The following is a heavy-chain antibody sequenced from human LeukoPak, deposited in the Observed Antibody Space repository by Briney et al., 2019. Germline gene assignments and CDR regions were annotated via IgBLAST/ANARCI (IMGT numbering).Heavy chain of an antibody. Sequence: SETVSLTCTVSGGTINSYDCSWIRQPPWKGLEWIECIYYSGSTSYNPSLKSRVTISVDTSKNQFSLKLNSVTAADTAMYYCARLFHPALSGNYPFDYWGQGTLVTVSS. CDR2: IYYSGST. CDR3: ARLFHPALSGNYPFDY. J-gene: IGHJ4*02. V-gene: IGHV4-59*01. CDR1: GGTINSYD. D-gene: IGHD1-26*01.